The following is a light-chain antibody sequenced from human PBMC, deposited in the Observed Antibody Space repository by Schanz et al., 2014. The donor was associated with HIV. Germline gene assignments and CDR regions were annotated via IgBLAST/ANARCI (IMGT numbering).Light chain of an antibody. Sequence: QSVLAQPPSTSGTPGQRVTLSCSRSTSNIGRNGVNWYQQLPGAAPRLLIYSNNQRPSGVPDRFSGSKSGNTASLTVSGLXXEDEAYYYCCSYTTTSTYVFGAGTKLTVL. CDR3: CSYTTTSTYV. CDR2: SNN. V-gene: IGLV1-44*01. CDR1: TSNIGRNG. J-gene: IGLJ1*01.